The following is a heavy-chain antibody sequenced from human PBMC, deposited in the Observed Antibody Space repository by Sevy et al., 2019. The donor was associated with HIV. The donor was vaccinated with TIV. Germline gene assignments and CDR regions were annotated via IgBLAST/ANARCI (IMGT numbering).Heavy chain of an antibody. J-gene: IGHJ4*02. CDR2: ISGSGGST. D-gene: IGHD3-3*01. V-gene: IGHV3-23*01. CDR1: GFTFSSYA. CDR3: AKDLVLRFLEWLSGGFDY. Sequence: GGSLRLSCAASGFTFSSYAMSWVRQAPGKGQEWVSAISGSGGSTYYADSVKGRFTISRDNSKNKLYLQMNSLRAEDTAVYYCAKDLVLRFLEWLSGGFDYWGQGTLVTVSS.